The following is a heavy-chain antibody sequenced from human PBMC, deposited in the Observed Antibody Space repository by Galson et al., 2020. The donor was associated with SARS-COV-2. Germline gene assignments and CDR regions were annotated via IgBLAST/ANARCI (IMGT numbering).Heavy chain of an antibody. CDR2: IFFDGSDK. J-gene: IGHJ4*02. Sequence: GESLKISCAASGFTFSSHAMHWVRQAPGKGLEWVAQIFFDGSDKYYGDSVKGRFTISRDSSTNTVYLQMNNLRADDSAVYCCARDGQTSSGWGFDYWGQGTLVTVSS. CDR1: GFTFSSHA. D-gene: IGHD6-19*01. CDR3: ARDGQTSSGWGFDY. V-gene: IGHV3-33*01.